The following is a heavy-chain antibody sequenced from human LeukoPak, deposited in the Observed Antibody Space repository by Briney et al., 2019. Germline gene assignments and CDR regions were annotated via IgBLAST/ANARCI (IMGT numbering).Heavy chain of an antibody. D-gene: IGHD5-18*01. Sequence: GGSLRLSCAACVFIFSSYGVSWVRQAAGKGLEWVSAISGSGGSTYYADSVKGRFTISRNDSKSTVYLQMNSLRAEDTAVYYCARARRGYGPYFDYWGQGTLVTVSS. CDR1: VFIFSSYG. V-gene: IGHV3-23*01. J-gene: IGHJ4*02. CDR3: ARARRGYGPYFDY. CDR2: ISGSGGST.